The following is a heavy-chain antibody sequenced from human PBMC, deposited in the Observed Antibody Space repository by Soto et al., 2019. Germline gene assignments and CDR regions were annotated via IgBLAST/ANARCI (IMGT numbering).Heavy chain of an antibody. CDR1: GFTFSSYA. J-gene: IGHJ4*02. Sequence: SCAASGFTFSSYAMSCVRQAPGKGLEWVSAISGSGGSTYYADSVKGRFTISRDNSKNTLYLQMNSLRAEDTAVYYCAKGFIAAAGLFDYWGQGTLVTSPQ. V-gene: IGHV3-23*01. CDR2: ISGSGGST. D-gene: IGHD6-13*01. CDR3: AKGFIAAAGLFDY.